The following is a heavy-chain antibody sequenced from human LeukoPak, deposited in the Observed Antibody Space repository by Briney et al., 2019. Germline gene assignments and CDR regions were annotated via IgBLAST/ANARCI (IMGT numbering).Heavy chain of an antibody. V-gene: IGHV3-48*03. CDR1: GFTFSSYE. CDR2: IASSGSTI. J-gene: IGHJ4*02. Sequence: GGSLRLSCAASGFTFSSYEMDWVRQAPGKGLEWVSYIASSGSTIFYADSLKGRFTISRDNAKNSLYLQMNGLRAEDTAIYYCARRYCSTTSCLFDYWGQGTLVTVSS. D-gene: IGHD2-2*01. CDR3: ARRYCSTTSCLFDY.